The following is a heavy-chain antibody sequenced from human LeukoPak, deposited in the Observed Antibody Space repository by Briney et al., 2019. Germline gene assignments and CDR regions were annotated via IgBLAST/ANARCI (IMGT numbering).Heavy chain of an antibody. J-gene: IGHJ4*02. CDR2: ISPSGDIT. CDR1: GFTFDDYG. CDR3: AKDDAWIRFGE. D-gene: IGHD3-10*01. Sequence: GGSLRLSCAASGFTFDDYGMSWVRQAPGKGLEWVSGISPSGDITYYADSVKGRFTIPRDNSKNTLHLEVISLTAEDTAVYYCAKDDAWIRFGEWSQGTLVTVSS. V-gene: IGHV3-23*01.